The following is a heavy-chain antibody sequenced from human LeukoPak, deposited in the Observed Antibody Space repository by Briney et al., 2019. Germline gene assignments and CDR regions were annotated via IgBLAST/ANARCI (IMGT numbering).Heavy chain of an antibody. CDR2: ISFDEKNK. J-gene: IGHJ6*02. V-gene: IGHV3-30*03. CDR1: GFTVSSIY. CDR3: AREWRTDTQGYYYGMDV. Sequence: GGSLRLSCAVSGFTVSSIYMSWVRQAPGKGLEWVAVISFDEKNKYYADSVKGRVTISRDNSKNTLYLQMDSLRVEDTAVYYCAREWRTDTQGYYYGMDVWGQGTTVTVSS. D-gene: IGHD2-15*01.